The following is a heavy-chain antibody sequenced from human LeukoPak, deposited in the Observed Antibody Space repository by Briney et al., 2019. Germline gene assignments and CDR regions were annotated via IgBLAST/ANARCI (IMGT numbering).Heavy chain of an antibody. J-gene: IGHJ4*02. V-gene: IGHV4-39*07. CDR3: AREGYDILTGYYYDY. CDR1: GGSISSSSYY. Sequence: PSETLSLTCTVSGGSISSSSYYWGWIRQPPGKGLEWIGEITHSGSTNYNPSLKSRVTISVDTSKNQFSLKLSSVTAADTAVYYCAREGYDILTGYYYDYWGQGTLVTVSS. CDR2: ITHSGST. D-gene: IGHD3-9*01.